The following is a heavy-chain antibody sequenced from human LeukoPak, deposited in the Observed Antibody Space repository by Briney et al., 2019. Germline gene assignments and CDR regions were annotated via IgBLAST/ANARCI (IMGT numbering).Heavy chain of an antibody. CDR1: GFTFSSYG. CDR2: IRYDGSNK. Sequence: GGSLRLSCAASGFTFSSYGMHWVRQAPGKGLEWVAFIRYDGSNKYYADSVKGRFTISRDNSENTLYLQMNSLRAEDTAVYYCALPQPAAAGTRAWFDPWGQGTLVTVSS. CDR3: ALPQPAAAGTRAWFDP. J-gene: IGHJ5*02. V-gene: IGHV3-30*02. D-gene: IGHD6-13*01.